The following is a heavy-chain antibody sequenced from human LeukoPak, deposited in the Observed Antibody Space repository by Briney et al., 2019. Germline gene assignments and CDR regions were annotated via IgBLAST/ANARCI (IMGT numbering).Heavy chain of an antibody. D-gene: IGHD6-19*01. J-gene: IGHJ4*02. CDR2: ISYSGSA. CDR3: ARGIAVAGGDY. V-gene: IGHV4-39*07. Sequence: SETLSLTCTVSGGSISSSNYYWGWIRQPPGMGLVWIGSISYSGSAYYNPSLKSRVTISVDTSKNQFSLKLSSVTAADTAVYYCARGIAVAGGDYWGQGTLVTVSS. CDR1: GGSISSSNYY.